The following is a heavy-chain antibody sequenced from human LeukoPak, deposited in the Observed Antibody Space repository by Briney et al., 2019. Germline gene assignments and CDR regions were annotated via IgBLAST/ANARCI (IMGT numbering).Heavy chain of an antibody. Sequence: SETLSLTCTVSGGSISSYYWSWIRQPAGKGLEWIGRIYTSGSTNYNPSLKSRVTMSVDTAKNQFSLKLSSVTAADTAVYYCARDGYYYDSSGDYYYYGMDGWGQATTVTVSS. V-gene: IGHV4-4*07. D-gene: IGHD3-22*01. CDR2: IYTSGST. CDR1: GGSISSYY. J-gene: IGHJ6*01. CDR3: ARDGYYYDSSGDYYYYGMDG.